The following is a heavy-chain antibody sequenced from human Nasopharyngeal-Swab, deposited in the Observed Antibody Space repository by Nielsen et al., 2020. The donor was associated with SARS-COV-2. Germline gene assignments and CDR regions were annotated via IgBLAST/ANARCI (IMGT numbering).Heavy chain of an antibody. J-gene: IGHJ6*02. CDR1: GSTLRSNS. V-gene: IGHV3-21*01. Sequence: GGPLRLSFEASGSTLRSNSLNWFRKAPGKGLEWVSSISSSSSDINNAYSVKGRFTISRDNAKNSLYLQMNSLRAEDTAVYYCARAKASGSLKYYGMDVWGQGTTVTVSS. D-gene: IGHD1-26*01. CDR3: ARAKASGSLKYYGMDV. CDR2: ISSSSSDI.